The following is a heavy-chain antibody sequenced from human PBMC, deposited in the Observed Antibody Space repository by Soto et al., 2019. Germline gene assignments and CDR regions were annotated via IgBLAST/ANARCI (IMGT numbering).Heavy chain of an antibody. D-gene: IGHD2-2*01. J-gene: IGHJ4*02. V-gene: IGHV4-34*02. CDR3: AKVVRCNGISCYGFPSL. Sequence: QVQLQQWGAGLLKPSETLSLTCAVYGGSLSENYWTWIRQSPGEGLEWIGEINDSGATNYNPSLKIVISISADTWKKQFSLRLSFVTAADTATYYCAKVVRCNGISCYGFPSLWGQGTLVTVSS. CDR1: GGSLSENY. CDR2: INDSGAT.